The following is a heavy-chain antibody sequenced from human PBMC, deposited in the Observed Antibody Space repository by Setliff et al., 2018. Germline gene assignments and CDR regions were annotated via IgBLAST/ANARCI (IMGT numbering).Heavy chain of an antibody. Sequence: PGGSLRLSCAASGFTFDVYGMNWVRQAPGKGLEWVSGINWNGGRIGYADSVKGRFTISRDNARNSLYLEMNSLRAEDTALYYCAGDAARDYEDSSGYYWGQGTLVTVSS. CDR2: INWNGGRI. CDR1: GFTFDVYG. J-gene: IGHJ4*02. D-gene: IGHD3-22*01. V-gene: IGHV3-20*04. CDR3: AGDAARDYEDSSGYY.